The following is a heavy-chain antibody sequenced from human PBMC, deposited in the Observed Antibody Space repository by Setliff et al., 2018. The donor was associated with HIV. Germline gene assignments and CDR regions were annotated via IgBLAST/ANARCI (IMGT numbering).Heavy chain of an antibody. CDR2: IIHTGST. CDR1: GGSFSGYY. D-gene: IGHD6-25*01. CDR3: VRVQNSGCGDL. Sequence: SETLSLTCAVYGGSFSGYYWSWIRQPPGKGLEWIGEIIHTGSTNYNPSLKSRVTISVDTSKNQFSLRLSSVTAADTAVYYCVRVQNSGCGDLWGQGTLVTVSS. V-gene: IGHV4-34*12. J-gene: IGHJ5*02.